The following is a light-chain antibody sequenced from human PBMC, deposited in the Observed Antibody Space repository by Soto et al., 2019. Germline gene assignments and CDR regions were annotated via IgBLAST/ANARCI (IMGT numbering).Light chain of an antibody. J-gene: IGLJ1*01. CDR1: SSDVGGYTY. CDR2: EVS. CDR3: CSFTSSNTNV. Sequence: QSALTQPASVSGSPGQSITISCTGTSSDVGGYTYVSWYQHHPGKAPKLIIYEVSYRPSGVSNRFSASKSGNTASLTISGLQAEDEDDYYCCSFTSSNTNVFGTGTKLTVL. V-gene: IGLV2-14*01.